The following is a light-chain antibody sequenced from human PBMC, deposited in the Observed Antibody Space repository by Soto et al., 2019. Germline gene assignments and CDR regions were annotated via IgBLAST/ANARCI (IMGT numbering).Light chain of an antibody. CDR3: QQFYSYPLT. J-gene: IGKJ4*01. CDR2: AAS. V-gene: IGKV1-9*01. Sequence: DIQLTQSPSFLSASVGDRVTITCRASQGISSYLAWYQQKPGKAPKLLIYAASTLQSGVPSRFSGSGSGTEFTLTISSLQPEDFATYYCQQFYSYPLTFGGGTKVELK. CDR1: QGISSY.